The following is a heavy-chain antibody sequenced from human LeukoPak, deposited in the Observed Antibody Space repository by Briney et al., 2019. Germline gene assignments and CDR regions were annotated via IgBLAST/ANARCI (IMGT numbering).Heavy chain of an antibody. CDR3: ARVDGGDFWSGPNWFDP. CDR1: GGSFSSGGYS. D-gene: IGHD3-3*01. V-gene: IGHV4-30-2*01. J-gene: IGHJ5*02. CDR2: ISDSGGT. Sequence: SQTLPLTCTVTGGSFSSGGYSWSWIRQPPGKGLEWIGYISDSGGTYYNPSLTSRLTISIDRSKKQFSLKLSSVTAADTAVYYCARVDGGDFWSGPNWFDPWGQGTLVTVSS.